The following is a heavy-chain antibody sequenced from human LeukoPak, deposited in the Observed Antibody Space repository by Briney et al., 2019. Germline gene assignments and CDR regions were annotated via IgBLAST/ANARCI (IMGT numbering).Heavy chain of an antibody. V-gene: IGHV3-53*01. CDR2: IYSDNT. J-gene: IGHJ4*02. D-gene: IGHD4/OR15-4a*01. CDR1: GFPFSSYA. CDR3: ARRAGAYSHPYDY. Sequence: PGGSLRLSCAASGFPFSSYAMNWVRQAPGKGLEWVSFIYSDNTHYSYSVKGRFTISRDNSKNTLYLQMNSLRAEDTAVYYCARRAGAYSHPYDYWGQGTLVTVSS.